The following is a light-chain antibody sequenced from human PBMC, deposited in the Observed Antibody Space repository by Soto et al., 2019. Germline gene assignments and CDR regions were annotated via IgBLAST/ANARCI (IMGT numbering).Light chain of an antibody. CDR2: KAS. CDR3: QKYSSAPQT. CDR1: QSISSW. J-gene: IGKJ1*01. V-gene: IGKV1-5*03. Sequence: DIQMTQSPSTLSASVGDRVTITCRASQSISSWLAWYQQKPGKAPKLLIYKASSLESGVPSRFSGSGSETEFTLTISSLQPDDSATYYCQKYSSAPQTFGQGTKVDIK.